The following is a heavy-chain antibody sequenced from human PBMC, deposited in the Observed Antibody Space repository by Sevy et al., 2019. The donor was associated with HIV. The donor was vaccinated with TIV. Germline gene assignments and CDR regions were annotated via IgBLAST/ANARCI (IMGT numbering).Heavy chain of an antibody. CDR1: GFTFTNAW. V-gene: IGHV3-15*01. CDR2: IRSNTDAGTK. D-gene: IGHD4-17*01. Sequence: GGSLRLSCAVSGFTFTNAWMGWVRQAPGKGLEWVGRIRSNTDAGTKDHAAPLKGRFTISRDDSKNTLYLQMNILKSADTAVYYCTTDREYGDYKGGFDYWGQGTLVTVSS. J-gene: IGHJ4*02. CDR3: TTDREYGDYKGGFDY.